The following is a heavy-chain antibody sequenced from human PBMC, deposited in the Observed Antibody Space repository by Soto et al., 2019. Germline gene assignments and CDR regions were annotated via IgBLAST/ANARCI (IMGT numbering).Heavy chain of an antibody. D-gene: IGHD5-18*01. J-gene: IGHJ4*02. V-gene: IGHV4-31*03. CDR3: ARVIGDTAQIPNTLFDY. CDR2: IYYSGST. CDR1: GGSISSGCYY. Sequence: TSETLSLTCTVSGGSISSGCYYWSWIRQHPGKGLEWIGYIYYSGSTYYNPSLKSRVTISVDTSKNQFSLKLSSVTAADTAVYYCARVIGDTAQIPNTLFDYWGQGTLLTVSS.